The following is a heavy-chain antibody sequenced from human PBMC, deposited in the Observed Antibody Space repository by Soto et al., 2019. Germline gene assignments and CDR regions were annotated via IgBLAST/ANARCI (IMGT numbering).Heavy chain of an antibody. D-gene: IGHD3-3*01. CDR3: ARHSGQYDFWSGYSSNNWFDP. CDR2: IYYSGST. CDR1: GGSISSGDYY. V-gene: IGHV4-30-4*01. J-gene: IGHJ5*02. Sequence: PSETLSLTCTVSGGSISSGDYYWSWIRQPPGKGLEWIGYIYYSGSTNYNPSLKSRVTISVDTSKNQFSLKLSSVTAADTAVYYCARHSGQYDFWSGYSSNNWFDPWGQGTLVTVSS.